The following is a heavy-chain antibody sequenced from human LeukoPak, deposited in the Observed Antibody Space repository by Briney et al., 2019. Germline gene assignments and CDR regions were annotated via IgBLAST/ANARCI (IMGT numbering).Heavy chain of an antibody. Sequence: SQTLSLTCAVSGGSISSGGYYWSWIRQPPGKGLEWIGYIYHSGSTYYNPSLKSRVTISVDTSKNQFSLKLSSVTAADTAVYHCARPYGNGWSGLEHWGRGTLVTVSS. J-gene: IGHJ4*02. CDR3: ARPYGNGWSGLEH. D-gene: IGHD6-19*01. CDR1: GGSISSGGYY. V-gene: IGHV4-30-2*01. CDR2: IYHSGST.